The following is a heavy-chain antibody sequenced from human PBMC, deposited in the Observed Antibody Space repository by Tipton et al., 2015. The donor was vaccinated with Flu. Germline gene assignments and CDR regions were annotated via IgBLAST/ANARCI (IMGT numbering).Heavy chain of an antibody. CDR1: GGSISSSSYY. D-gene: IGHD2-2*01. Sequence: LRLSCTVSGGSISSSSYYWGWIRQPPGKGLEWIGSIYYSGSTYYNPSLKSRVTISVDTSKNQFSLKLSSVTAADTAVYYCARVGVVPAAPYFDYWGQGTLVTVSS. CDR3: ARVGVVPAAPYFDY. V-gene: IGHV4-39*07. J-gene: IGHJ4*02. CDR2: IYYSGST.